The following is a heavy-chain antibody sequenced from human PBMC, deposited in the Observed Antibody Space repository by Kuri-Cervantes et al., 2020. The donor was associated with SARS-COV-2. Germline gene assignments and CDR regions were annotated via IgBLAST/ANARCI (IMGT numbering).Heavy chain of an antibody. V-gene: IGHV4-34*01. D-gene: IGHD2-8*02. Sequence: ESLKISCAASGFTFSGSAMHWVRQAPGKGLEWIGEINHSGSTNYNPSLKSRVAISVDTSRNQFSLKLSSVTAADTAVYYCARARPRSGGVPFDYWGQGTLVTVSS. CDR1: GFTFSGSA. CDR3: ARARPRSGGVPFDY. J-gene: IGHJ4*02. CDR2: INHSGST.